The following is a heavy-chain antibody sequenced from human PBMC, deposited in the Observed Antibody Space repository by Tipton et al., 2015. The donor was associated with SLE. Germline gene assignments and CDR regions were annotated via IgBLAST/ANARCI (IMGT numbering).Heavy chain of an antibody. CDR3: ASYGDRDAFDI. D-gene: IGHD4-17*01. Sequence: TLSLTCAGFGGSFSGSYWGWIRQAPGEGLEWIGEISHSGRTNYNPSLKSRVAISIDTSKNQFSLNLTSMTAADTAVYFCASYGDRDAFDIWGQGTMVTVSS. J-gene: IGHJ3*02. CDR2: ISHSGRT. CDR1: GGSFSGSY. V-gene: IGHV4-34*01.